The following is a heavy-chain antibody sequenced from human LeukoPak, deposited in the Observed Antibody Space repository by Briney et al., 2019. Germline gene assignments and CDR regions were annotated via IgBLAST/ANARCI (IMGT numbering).Heavy chain of an antibody. CDR2: ISSSSSTI. CDR3: ARDPTMVRGAIDY. D-gene: IGHD3-10*01. Sequence: PGGSLRLSCAASGFTFSNYWMSWVRQAPGKGLEWVSYISSSSSTIYYADSVKGRFTISRDNARNSLYLQMNSLRAEDTAVYYCARDPTMVRGAIDYWGQGTLVTVSS. V-gene: IGHV3-48*01. J-gene: IGHJ4*02. CDR1: GFTFSNYW.